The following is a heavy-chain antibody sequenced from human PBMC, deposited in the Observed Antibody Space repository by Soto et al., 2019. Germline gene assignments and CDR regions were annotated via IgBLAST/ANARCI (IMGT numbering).Heavy chain of an antibody. Sequence: QVQLVQSGAEVKKPGSSVKVSCKASGGTFSSYAISWVRQAPGQGLEWMGGIIPIFGTANYAQKFQGRVTITADESTSTASTELSSLRTEATAVYYCARPQLYQPLIRNAYYYYGMDVWGQGTTVTVSS. V-gene: IGHV1-69*01. J-gene: IGHJ6*02. D-gene: IGHD2-2*01. CDR2: IIPIFGTA. CDR3: ARPQLYQPLIRNAYYYYGMDV. CDR1: GGTFSSYA.